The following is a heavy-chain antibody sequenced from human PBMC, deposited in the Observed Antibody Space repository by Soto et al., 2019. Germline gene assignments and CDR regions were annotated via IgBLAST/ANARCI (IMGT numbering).Heavy chain of an antibody. J-gene: IGHJ4*02. D-gene: IGHD6-13*01. CDR1: GGSFSGYY. V-gene: IGHV4-34*01. CDR2: INQSGGT. CDR3: ARTYSSSWSPFDY. Sequence: QVQLQQWGAGLLKPSETLSLTCAVYGGSFSGYYWSWIRQPPGKGLEWIGEINQSGGTNYNPSLKSRVTISVATSKNQFSLKLSSVTAADTAVYYCARTYSSSWSPFDYWGQGTLFTVSS.